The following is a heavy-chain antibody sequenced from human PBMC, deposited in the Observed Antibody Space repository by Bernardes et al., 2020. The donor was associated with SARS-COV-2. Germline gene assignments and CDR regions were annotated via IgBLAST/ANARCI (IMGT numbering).Heavy chain of an antibody. Sequence: GGSLRLSCAASGFTFSSYAMSWVRQAPGKGLEWVSAISGSGGSTYYADSVKGRFTISRDNSKNTLYLQMNSLRAEDTAVYYCAKDHGGLSVVVIPFHFDYWGQGTLVTVSS. D-gene: IGHD2-21*01. V-gene: IGHV3-23*01. CDR3: AKDHGGLSVVVIPFHFDY. CDR2: ISGSGGST. J-gene: IGHJ4*02. CDR1: GFTFSSYA.